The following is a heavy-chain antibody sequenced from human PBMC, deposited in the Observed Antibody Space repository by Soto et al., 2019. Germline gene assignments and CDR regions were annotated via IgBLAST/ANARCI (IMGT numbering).Heavy chain of an antibody. CDR2: ISGSGGST. CDR3: AKDGGADCSSTSCYEGYYYGMDV. D-gene: IGHD2-2*01. J-gene: IGHJ6*02. V-gene: IGHV3-23*01. Sequence: EVQLLESGGGLVQPGGSLRLSCAASGFTFSSYAMSWVRQAPGKGLEWVSAISGSGGSTYYADSVKGRFTISRDNSKNTLYLQMNSIRAEDTAVYYCAKDGGADCSSTSCYEGYYYGMDVWGRGTTVTVSS. CDR1: GFTFSSYA.